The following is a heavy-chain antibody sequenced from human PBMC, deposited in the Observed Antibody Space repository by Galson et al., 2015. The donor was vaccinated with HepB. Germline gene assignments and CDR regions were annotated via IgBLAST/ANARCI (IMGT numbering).Heavy chain of an antibody. CDR3: ARDLGYCSSTSCEV. V-gene: IGHV4-4*02. J-gene: IGHJ4*02. D-gene: IGHD2-2*01. Sequence: LLESGPGLVKPSETLSLTCAVSGGSISSSNWWSWVRQPPGKGLEWIGEIYHSGSTNYNPSLKSRVTISVDKSKNQFSLKLSSVTAADTAVYYCARDLGYCSSTSCEVWGQGTLVTVSS. CDR1: GGSISSSNW. CDR2: IYHSGST.